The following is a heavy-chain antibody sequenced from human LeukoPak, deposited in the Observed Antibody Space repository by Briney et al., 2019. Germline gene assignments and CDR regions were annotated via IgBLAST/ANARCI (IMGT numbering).Heavy chain of an antibody. CDR2: INHSGST. CDR1: GGSFSGYY. D-gene: IGHD3-22*01. J-gene: IGHJ4*02. V-gene: IGHV4-34*01. Sequence: SETLSLTCAVYGGSFSGYYWSWLRQPPGKGLEWIGEINHSGSTNYNPSLKSRVTISVDTSKNQFSLKLSSVTAADTAVYYCARTRLRYYYDSSGYFDYWGQGTLVTVSS. CDR3: ARTRLRYYYDSSGYFDY.